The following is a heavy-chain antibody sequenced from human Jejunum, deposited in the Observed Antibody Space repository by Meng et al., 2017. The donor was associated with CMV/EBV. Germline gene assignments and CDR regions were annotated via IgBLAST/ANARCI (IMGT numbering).Heavy chain of an antibody. J-gene: IGHJ4*02. CDR3: ARGLQPAQRTDVFAY. Sequence: QVQLVESGGGLVKPGGSRRLSCAASGFSFSDHYMSWIRQAPGKGLEWVSYISSSSSNTKYAESVRGRFTVSRDNAKNSLYLQMDSLRVDDTAVYYCARGLQPAQRTDVFAYWGQGSLVTVSS. CDR1: GFSFSDHY. D-gene: IGHD1-14*01. CDR2: ISSSSSNT. V-gene: IGHV3-11*06.